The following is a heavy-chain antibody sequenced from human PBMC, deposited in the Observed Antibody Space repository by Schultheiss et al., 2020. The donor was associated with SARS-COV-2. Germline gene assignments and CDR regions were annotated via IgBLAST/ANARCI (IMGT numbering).Heavy chain of an antibody. CDR1: GFTVSSNY. CDR3: ARRRGYSYVLDYYYYDMDV. Sequence: GGSLRLSCAASGFTVSSNYMSWVRQAPGKGLEWVANINQDGSEKYYVDSVKGRFTISRDNAENSLDLQMNSLRAEDTAVYYCARRRGYSYVLDYYYYDMDVWGQGTTVTVSS. CDR2: INQDGSEK. V-gene: IGHV3-7*01. D-gene: IGHD5-18*01. J-gene: IGHJ6*02.